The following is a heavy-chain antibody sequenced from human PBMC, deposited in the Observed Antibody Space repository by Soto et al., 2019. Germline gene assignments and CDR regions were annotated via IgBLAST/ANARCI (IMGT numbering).Heavy chain of an antibody. CDR3: ARPFYYYDSSGYPRTDAFDI. J-gene: IGHJ3*02. CDR2: IYYSGST. CDR1: GGSISSSSYY. V-gene: IGHV4-39*01. Sequence: QLQLQESGPGLVKPSETLSLTCTVSGGSISSSSYYWGWIRQPPGKGLEWIGSIYYSGSTYYNPSLKSRVTRSVDTSKNQFSLKLSSVTAADTAVYYCARPFYYYDSSGYPRTDAFDIWGQGTMVTVSS. D-gene: IGHD3-22*01.